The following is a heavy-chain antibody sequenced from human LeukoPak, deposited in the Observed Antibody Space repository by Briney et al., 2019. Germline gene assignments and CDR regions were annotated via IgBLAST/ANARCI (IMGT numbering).Heavy chain of an antibody. CDR1: GFTFSSYA. Sequence: PGGSLRLSCAASGFTFSSYAMHWVRQAPGKGLEWVAVISYDGNNKYYAGSVKGRFIISRDNSKNTLYLQMNGLRDEDMAVYYCARALDEGARFDYWGQGTLVTVSS. CDR3: ARALDEGARFDY. J-gene: IGHJ4*02. CDR2: ISYDGNNK. V-gene: IGHV3-30-3*01.